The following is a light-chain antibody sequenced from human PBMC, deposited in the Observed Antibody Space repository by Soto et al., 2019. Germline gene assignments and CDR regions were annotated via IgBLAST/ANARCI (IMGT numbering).Light chain of an antibody. CDR3: QQYYTTPVT. V-gene: IGKV4-1*01. CDR1: QSVLYSSNNKNY. CDR2: WAS. J-gene: IGKJ1*01. Sequence: DIVMTQSPDSLALSLGERATISCKSSQSVLYSSNNKNYLAWYQQKPGQPPKLLIYWASARESGVTDRFSGSGSGTDFTLTISSLQAEDVAVYYCQQYYTTPVTFGQGTKVDIK.